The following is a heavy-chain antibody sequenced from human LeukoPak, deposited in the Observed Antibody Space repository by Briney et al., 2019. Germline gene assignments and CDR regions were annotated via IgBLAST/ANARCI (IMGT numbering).Heavy chain of an antibody. D-gene: IGHD3-10*01. CDR2: IYSSGST. CDR3: AREHMVRGVIYR. V-gene: IGHV4-4*07. Sequence: SETLSLTCTVSGGSLSNYYWSWIRQPAGKRLEWLGRIYSSGSTNYNPSLESRVTVSVDTSKNQFSLKLSSVTAADTAVYYCAREHMVRGVIYRWGQGALVTVSS. J-gene: IGHJ4*02. CDR1: GGSLSNYY.